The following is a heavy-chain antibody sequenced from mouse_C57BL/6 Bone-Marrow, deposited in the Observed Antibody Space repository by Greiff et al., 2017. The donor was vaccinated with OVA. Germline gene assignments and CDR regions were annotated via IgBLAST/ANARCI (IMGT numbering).Heavy chain of an antibody. D-gene: IGHD2-3*01. CDR2: ISDGGSYT. V-gene: IGHV5-4*01. J-gene: IGHJ4*01. Sequence: EVQGVESGGGLVKPGGSLKLSCAASGFTFSSYAMSWVRQTPEKRLEWVATISDGGSYTYYPDNVKGRFTISRDNAKNNLYLQMSHLKSEDTAMYYCAGWLLPMDYWGQGTSVTVSS. CDR3: AGWLLPMDY. CDR1: GFTFSSYA.